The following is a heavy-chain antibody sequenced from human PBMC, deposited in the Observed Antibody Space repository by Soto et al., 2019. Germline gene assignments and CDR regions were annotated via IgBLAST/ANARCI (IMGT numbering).Heavy chain of an antibody. J-gene: IGHJ1*01. V-gene: IGHV2-5*02. CDR2: IYWDGDK. CDR1: GFSLSTSRGG. Sequence: QITLKESGPTLVKPTQTLTLTCTFSGFSLSTSRGGVGWVRQPPGKALEWLTFIYWDGDKRYSPSLKSRLTSXXDTPKKQVVRTLTNMDPVDTADHYCAHSPQEGIVAGKYFRHWGQGTLVTVSS. D-gene: IGHD3-22*01. CDR3: AHSPQEGIVAGKYFRH.